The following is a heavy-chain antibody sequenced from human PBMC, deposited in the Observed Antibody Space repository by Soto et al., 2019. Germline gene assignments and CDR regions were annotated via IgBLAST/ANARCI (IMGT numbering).Heavy chain of an antibody. CDR2: ISAYNGNT. Sequence: ASVKVSCKASGYTFTSYGISWVRQAPGQGLEWMGWISAYNGNTNYAQKLQGRVTMTTDTSTSTAYMELRSLRSDDTAVYYCAGGYSYGYGMGRDAFDFWGQGTMVTVSS. V-gene: IGHV1-18*01. J-gene: IGHJ3*01. CDR3: AGGYSYGYGMGRDAFDF. CDR1: GYTFTSYG. D-gene: IGHD5-18*01.